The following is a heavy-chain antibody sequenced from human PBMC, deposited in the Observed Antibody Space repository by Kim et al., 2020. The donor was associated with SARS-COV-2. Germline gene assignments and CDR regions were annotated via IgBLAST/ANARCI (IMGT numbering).Heavy chain of an antibody. CDR3: KTRISGTSEIDY. CDR1: GFTFSNYW. Sequence: GGSLRLSCAASGFTFSNYWMNWVRQAPGKGLVWVSSINGDGRSADYADSVKGRFTISRDNARNTLYLQMNTLTAEDTAVYYCKTRISGTSEIDYWGQGTPVTVSS. CDR2: INGDGRSA. D-gene: IGHD1-7*01. V-gene: IGHV3-74*01. J-gene: IGHJ4*02.